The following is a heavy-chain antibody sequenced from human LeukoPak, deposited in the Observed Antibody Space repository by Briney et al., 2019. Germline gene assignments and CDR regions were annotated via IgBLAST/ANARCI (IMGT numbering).Heavy chain of an antibody. V-gene: IGHV3-23*01. CDR3: AMRDRGYGLDI. CDR1: GLSLKAYD. D-gene: IGHD3-10*01. Sequence: TGGSLRLSCAASGLSLKAYDLLWVRQAPPKGGDWVSIINGGGDIMMYEDSVKGRFTISRDNSKNTFYLQMNSLRVEDTAVYYCAMRDRGYGLDIWGQGTMVTVSS. J-gene: IGHJ3*02. CDR2: INGGGDIM.